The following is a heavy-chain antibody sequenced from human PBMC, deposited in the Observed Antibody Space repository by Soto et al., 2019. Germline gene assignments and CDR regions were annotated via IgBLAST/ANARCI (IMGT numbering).Heavy chain of an antibody. D-gene: IGHD3-22*01. CDR2: FYYSGRT. V-gene: IGHV4-39*01. J-gene: IGHJ4*02. Sequence: SSETLSLTCTVSGDSISSSNYNWGWIRQPPGKGLEWIGSFYYSGRTYNNPPLKSRVAISVDTSKNQLSLKMNSVTAADTAVYYCARGNYHHSSGYYYEGYYFDYWGQGALVTVSS. CDR3: ARGNYHHSSGYYYEGYYFDY. CDR1: GDSISSSNYN.